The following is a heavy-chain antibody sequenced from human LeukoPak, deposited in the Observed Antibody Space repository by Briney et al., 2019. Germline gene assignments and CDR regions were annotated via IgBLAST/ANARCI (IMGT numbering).Heavy chain of an antibody. V-gene: IGHV3-23*01. CDR2: ISGSGGST. CDR1: GFTFSSYA. Sequence: GGSLTLTCAASGFTFSSYAMSWVRQAPGKGLEWVSAISGSGGSTYSADSVKGRFTISIDNSKNTLYLQMNSLRAEDTAVYYCAKTDMLVVVTAYWSQGTLVTVYS. J-gene: IGHJ4*02. D-gene: IGHD3-22*01. CDR3: AKTDMLVVVTAY.